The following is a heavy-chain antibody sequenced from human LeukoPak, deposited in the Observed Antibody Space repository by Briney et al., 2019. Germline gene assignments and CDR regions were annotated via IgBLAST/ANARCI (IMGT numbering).Heavy chain of an antibody. J-gene: IGHJ4*02. Sequence: ASVKVSCKVSGYTFTDYYIHWVRQAPGQGLEWMGRINPYSGDTNFAQKFQGRVTMTRDTSITTAYMDLSSLTPDDTAVYFCAKDQGSLTRSWYTGYWGQGTQVTVSS. D-gene: IGHD6-13*01. V-gene: IGHV1-2*06. CDR2: INPYSGDT. CDR3: AKDQGSLTRSWYTGY. CDR1: GYTFTDYY.